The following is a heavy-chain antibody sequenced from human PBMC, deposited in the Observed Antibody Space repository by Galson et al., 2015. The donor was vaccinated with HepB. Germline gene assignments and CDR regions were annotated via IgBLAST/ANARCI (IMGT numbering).Heavy chain of an antibody. J-gene: IGHJ4*02. Sequence: SLRLSCAASGFTFSSYSMNWVRQAPGKGLEWVSSVSSSSSYIYYADSVKGRFTISRDNAKNSLYLQMNSLRAEDTAVYYCARDRGYYGSGFYWGQGTLVTVSS. CDR2: VSSSSSYI. CDR1: GFTFSSYS. CDR3: ARDRGYYGSGFY. V-gene: IGHV3-21*01. D-gene: IGHD3-10*01.